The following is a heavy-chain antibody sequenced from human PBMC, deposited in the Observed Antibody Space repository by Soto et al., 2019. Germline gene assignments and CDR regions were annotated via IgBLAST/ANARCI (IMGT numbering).Heavy chain of an antibody. CDR3: VRDPSLWFGELLPPTHYYFDY. Sequence: ASVKVSCKASGYTFTSYGISWVRQAPGQGLEWMGWISAYNGNTNYAQKLQGRVTMTTDTSTSTAYMELRSLRSDDTAVYYCVRDPSLWFGELLPPTHYYFDYWGQGTLVTVSS. J-gene: IGHJ4*02. CDR2: ISAYNGNT. D-gene: IGHD3-10*01. CDR1: GYTFTSYG. V-gene: IGHV1-18*01.